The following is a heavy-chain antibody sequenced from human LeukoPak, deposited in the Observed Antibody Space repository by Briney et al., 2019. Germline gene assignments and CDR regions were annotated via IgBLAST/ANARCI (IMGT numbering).Heavy chain of an antibody. CDR2: INPSGGST. CDR3: ARDVVRGQTFDAFDI. V-gene: IGHV1-46*01. D-gene: IGHD3-10*01. J-gene: IGHJ3*02. Sequence: ASVKVSCKASGYTFTSYYMHWVRQAPGQGLEWMGIINPSGGSTSYAQKFQGKVTMTRDTSTSTVYMELSSLRSEDTAVYYCARDVVRGQTFDAFDIWGQGTMVTVSS. CDR1: GYTFTSYY.